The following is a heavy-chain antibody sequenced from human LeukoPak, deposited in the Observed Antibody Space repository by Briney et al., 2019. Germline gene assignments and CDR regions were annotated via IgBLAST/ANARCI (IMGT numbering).Heavy chain of an antibody. D-gene: IGHD3-3*01. V-gene: IGHV4-59*01. CDR2: IYYSGST. CDR3: ARQNTIFGVVIP. CDR1: GGSFSGYY. J-gene: IGHJ5*02. Sequence: PSETLSLTCAVYGGSFSGYYWSWIRQPPGKGLEWIGYIYYSGSTNYNPSLKSRVTISVDTSKNQFSLKLSSVTAADTAVYYCARQNTIFGVVIPWGQGTLVTVSS.